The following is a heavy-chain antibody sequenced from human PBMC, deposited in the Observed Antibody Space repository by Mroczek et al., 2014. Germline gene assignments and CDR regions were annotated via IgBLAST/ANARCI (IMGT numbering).Heavy chain of an antibody. CDR2: ISWNSGSI. D-gene: IGHD6-6*01. CDR3: AKVRARRSYYYYGMDV. V-gene: IGHV3-9*01. J-gene: IGHJ6*02. Sequence: VQLQESGGGLVQPGRSLRLSCAASGFTFDDYAMHWVRQAPGKGLEWVSGISWNSGSIGYADSVKGRFTISRDNAKNSLYLQMNSLRAEDTALYYCAKVRARRSYYYYGMDVWGQGTTVTVSS. CDR1: GFTFDDYA.